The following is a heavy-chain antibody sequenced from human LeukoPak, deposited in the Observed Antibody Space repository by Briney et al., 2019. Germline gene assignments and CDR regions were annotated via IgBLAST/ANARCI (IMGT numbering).Heavy chain of an antibody. Sequence: ASVKVSCKASGYTFTSYYMHWVRQAPGQGLEWMGIINPSGGSTSYAQKFQGRVTMSVDTSKNQFSLKLSSVTAADTAVYYCARDRYYYDSSGYWTRFDPWGQGTLVAVSS. V-gene: IGHV1-46*01. CDR2: INPSGGST. D-gene: IGHD3-22*01. CDR1: GYTFTSYY. J-gene: IGHJ5*02. CDR3: ARDRYYYDSSGYWTRFDP.